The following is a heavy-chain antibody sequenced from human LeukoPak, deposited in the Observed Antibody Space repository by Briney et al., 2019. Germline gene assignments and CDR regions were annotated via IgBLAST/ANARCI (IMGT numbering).Heavy chain of an antibody. CDR1: GFTFSSFA. CDR3: ARGYCSGTSCYGGWWFDL. J-gene: IGHJ5*02. D-gene: IGHD2-2*01. Sequence: PGGSLRLSCAASGFTFSSFAMSWVRQAPGKGLEWVSAISASGDNTYYADSVKGRFTISRDNSKNTVYLQMNILRADDTAIYYCARGYCSGTSCYGGWWFDLWGQGTLVTVSS. V-gene: IGHV3-23*01. CDR2: ISASGDNT.